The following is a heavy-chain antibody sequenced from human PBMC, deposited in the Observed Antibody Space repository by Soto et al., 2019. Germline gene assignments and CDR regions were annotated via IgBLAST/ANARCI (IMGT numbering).Heavy chain of an antibody. J-gene: IGHJ6*02. CDR1: GFTFDDYA. CDR3: AKGPRGSIWYSYCYGMDV. V-gene: IGHV3-43D*04. CDR2: ISWDGGST. D-gene: IGHD4-4*01. Sequence: DVQLVESGGVVVQPGGSLRLSCAASGFTFDDYAMHWVRQAPGKGLEWVSLISWDGGSTYYADSVKGRFTISRDNSKNSIYLQMNSLRAEDTGLYYCAKGPRGSIWYSYCYGMDVWGQGSTVTVSS.